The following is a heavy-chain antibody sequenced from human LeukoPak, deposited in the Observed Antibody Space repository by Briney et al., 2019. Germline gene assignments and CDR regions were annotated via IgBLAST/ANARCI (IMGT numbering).Heavy chain of an antibody. V-gene: IGHV3-15*01. CDR2: IKSKPDGGTT. Sequence: PGGSLRLSCAASGFTFSSAWMSWVRQGPGRGLEWVARIKSKPDGGTTDYAAPVKSRFTITRDDSRNTLYLLMNRLRTEDTAVYHCTTFLHCGQAILVTVSS. CDR3: TTFLH. CDR1: GFTFSSAW. J-gene: IGHJ4*01. D-gene: IGHD2/OR15-2a*01.